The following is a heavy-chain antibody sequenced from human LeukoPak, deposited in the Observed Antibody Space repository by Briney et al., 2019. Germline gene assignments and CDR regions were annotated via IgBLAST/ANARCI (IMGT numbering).Heavy chain of an antibody. CDR1: NY. J-gene: IGHJ2*01. CDR2: IYYSGST. V-gene: IGHV4-31*02. CDR3: ARGYYDSSGYYPKWYFDL. Sequence: NYWMHWIRQHPGKGLEWIGYIYYSGSTYYNPSLKSRVTISVDTSKNQFSLKLSSVTAADTAVYYCARGYYDSSGYYPKWYFDLWGRGTLVTVSS. D-gene: IGHD3-22*01.